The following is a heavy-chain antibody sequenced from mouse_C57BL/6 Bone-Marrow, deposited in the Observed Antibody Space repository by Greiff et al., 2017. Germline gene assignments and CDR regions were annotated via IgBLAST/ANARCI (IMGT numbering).Heavy chain of an antibody. CDR2: IDPSDSYT. Sequence: VQLQQPGAELVKPGASVKLSCKASGYTFTSYWMQWVKQRPGQGLEWIGEIDPSDSYTNYNQKFKGKATLTVDTSSSTAYMQLSSLTSEDSAVYYCARETTGVALDYWGQGTTLTVSS. CDR3: ARETTGVALDY. D-gene: IGHD1-1*01. CDR1: GYTFTSYW. J-gene: IGHJ2*01. V-gene: IGHV1-50*01.